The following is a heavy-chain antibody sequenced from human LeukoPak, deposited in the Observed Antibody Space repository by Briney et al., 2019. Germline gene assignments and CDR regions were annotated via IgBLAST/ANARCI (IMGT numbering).Heavy chain of an antibody. CDR1: GDSVSSTTTA. V-gene: IGHV6-1*01. J-gene: IGHJ6*02. CDR2: TYYTSKWIT. CDR3: ARGYWAYGMDV. Sequence: SQTLSLTCAISGDSVSSTTTAWNWLRQSPSRGLEWLGRTYYTSKWITDYAVSVEGRITVNPNTSNNQFSLQLNSVTPEDTAVYYCARGYWAYGMDVWGPGTTVTVSS. D-gene: IGHD6-13*01.